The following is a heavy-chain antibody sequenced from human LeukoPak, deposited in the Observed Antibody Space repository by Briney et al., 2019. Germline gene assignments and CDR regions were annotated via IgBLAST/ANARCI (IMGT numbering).Heavy chain of an antibody. J-gene: IGHJ4*02. CDR3: ARRLQRVQDFDY. CDR2: IYYSGST. Sequence: SETLSLTCTVSGGSISSYYWSWIRQPPGKGLEWIGYIYYSGSTNYNPSLKSRVTISVDTSKNQFSLKLGSVTAADTAVYYCARRLQRVQDFDYWGQGTLVAVSS. V-gene: IGHV4-59*01. D-gene: IGHD4-11*01. CDR1: GGSISSYY.